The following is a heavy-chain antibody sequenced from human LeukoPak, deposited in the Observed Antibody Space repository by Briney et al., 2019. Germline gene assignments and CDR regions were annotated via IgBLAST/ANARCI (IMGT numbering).Heavy chain of an antibody. V-gene: IGHV3-23*01. CDR2: ISGSGGST. CDR1: GFTFSSYA. D-gene: IGHD6-19*01. CDR3: AKFEGYSSGWFYYYGMDV. Sequence: GGSLRLSCAASGFTFSSYAMSWVRQAPGKGLEWVSAISGSGGSTYYADSVKGRFTISRDNSKNTLYLQMNSLRAEDTAVYYCAKFEGYSSGWFYYYGMDVWGQGTTVTVSS. J-gene: IGHJ6*02.